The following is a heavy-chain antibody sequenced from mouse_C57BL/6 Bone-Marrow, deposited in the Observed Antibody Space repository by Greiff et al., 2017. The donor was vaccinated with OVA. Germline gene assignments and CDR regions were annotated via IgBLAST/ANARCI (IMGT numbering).Heavy chain of an antibody. CDR1: GFTFSDYG. D-gene: IGHD1-1*01. Sequence: EVQRVESGGGLVKPGGSLKLSCAASGFTFSDYGMHWVRQAPEKGLEWVAYISSGSSTIYYADTVKGRFTISRDNAENTLFLQMTSLRSEDTAMYYCAYYYGSSPYAMDYWGQGTSVTVSS. J-gene: IGHJ4*01. CDR2: ISSGSSTI. CDR3: AYYYGSSPYAMDY. V-gene: IGHV5-17*01.